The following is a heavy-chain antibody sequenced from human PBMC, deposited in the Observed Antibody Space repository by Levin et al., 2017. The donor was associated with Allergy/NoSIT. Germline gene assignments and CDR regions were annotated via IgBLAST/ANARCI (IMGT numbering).Heavy chain of an antibody. CDR2: INHSGST. V-gene: IGHV4-34*01. CDR1: GGSFSGYY. Sequence: SETLSLTCAVYGGSFSGYYWSWIRQPPGKGLEWIGEINHSGSTNYNPSLKSRVTISVDTSKNQFSLKLSSVTAADTAVYYCARDQQLVSGRTTRPKTRLDYWGQGTLVTVSS. CDR3: ARDQQLVSGRTTRPKTRLDY. D-gene: IGHD6-6*01. J-gene: IGHJ4*02.